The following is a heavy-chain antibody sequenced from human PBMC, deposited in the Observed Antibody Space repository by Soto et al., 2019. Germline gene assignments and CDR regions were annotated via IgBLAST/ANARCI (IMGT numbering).Heavy chain of an antibody. CDR2: ISAYNVNT. D-gene: IGHD3-10*01. J-gene: IGHJ5*02. CDR1: GYTFTSCG. V-gene: IGHV1-18*01. CDR3: ARDYYGSGRLNAHNWSDP. Sequence: QVQLVQSGAEVKKPGASVKVSCKASGYTFTSCGISWVRQAPGQGLEWMGWISAYNVNTNYPQKLQGRVTMTTYDTTSRAYMELRSLRSDDTAVYYCARDYYGSGRLNAHNWSDPWGQGTLVTVST.